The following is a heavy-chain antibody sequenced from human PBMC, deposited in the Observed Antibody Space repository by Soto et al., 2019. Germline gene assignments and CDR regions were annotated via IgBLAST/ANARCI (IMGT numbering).Heavy chain of an antibody. CDR1: GGTFSSYS. D-gene: IGHD2-15*01. CDR2: IIPIVGIA. Sequence: QVQLVQSGAEVKKLGSSVKVSCKASGGTFSSYSISWVRQAPGQGLEWMGRIIPIVGIANYAQKFQGRVTISADKSTSTAYMELSSLRSEDTAVYYCAIVGYCSGGSCDHIVNLGQGTLVTVSS. CDR3: AIVGYCSGGSCDHIVN. J-gene: IGHJ4*02. V-gene: IGHV1-69*02.